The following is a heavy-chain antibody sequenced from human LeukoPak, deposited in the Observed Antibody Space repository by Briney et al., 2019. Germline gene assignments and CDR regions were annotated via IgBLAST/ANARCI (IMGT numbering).Heavy chain of an antibody. CDR3: ARCTHGNYESGAFDI. Sequence: SETLSLTCVVSGGSTSNYYWGCLWQPPGKGLEWIGYIFYSGSTNYNPSLKSRVTISVDTSRKQFSLKLRSVTAADTAVYYCARCTHGNYESGAFDIGARGTMVTVSS. V-gene: IGHV4-59*08. D-gene: IGHD3-22*01. CDR2: IFYSGST. CDR1: GGSTSNYY. J-gene: IGHJ3*02.